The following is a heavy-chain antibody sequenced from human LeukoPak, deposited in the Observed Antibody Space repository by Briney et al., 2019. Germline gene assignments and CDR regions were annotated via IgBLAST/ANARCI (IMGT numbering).Heavy chain of an antibody. J-gene: IGHJ5*02. CDR1: GGSISSSSYF. CDR3: ARGVSARFDP. Sequence: PETLSLTCTVSGGSISSSSYFWGWIRQPPGKGLEWIGSIYYSGSTYYNPSLKSRVTISVDTSKNQFSLKLSSVTAADTAVYYCARGVSARFDPWGQGTLVTVSS. V-gene: IGHV4-39*07. CDR2: IYYSGST.